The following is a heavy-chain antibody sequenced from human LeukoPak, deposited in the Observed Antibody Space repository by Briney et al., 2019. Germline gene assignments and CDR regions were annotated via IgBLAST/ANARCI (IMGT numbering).Heavy chain of an antibody. Sequence: SETLSLTCTVSGGSISSGGYYWSWIRQHPGKGLEWIGYIYYSGSTYYNPSLKSRVTISVDTSKNQFSLKLSSVTAADTAAYYCARRRLGRVGATWYFDYWGQGTLVTVSS. D-gene: IGHD1-26*01. CDR3: ARRRLGRVGATWYFDY. V-gene: IGHV4-31*03. J-gene: IGHJ4*02. CDR1: GGSISSGGYY. CDR2: IYYSGST.